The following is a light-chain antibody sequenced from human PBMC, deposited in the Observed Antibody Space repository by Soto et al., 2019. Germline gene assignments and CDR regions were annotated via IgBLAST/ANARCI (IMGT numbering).Light chain of an antibody. CDR1: QTISTW. V-gene: IGKV1-5*01. J-gene: IGKJ2*01. Sequence: DIQMTQSPSTLSASVGDRVTLTCRASQTISTWLAWYQQKPGKAPKLLIYGASSLQHGVPSRFSGSGSGSEFTLTISSLQPDDLATNYCQQYNSYSYTFGQGTKLEIK. CDR3: QQYNSYSYT. CDR2: GAS.